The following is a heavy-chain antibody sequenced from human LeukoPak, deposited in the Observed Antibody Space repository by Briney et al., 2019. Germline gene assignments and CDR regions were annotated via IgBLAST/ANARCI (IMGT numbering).Heavy chain of an antibody. CDR3: ARDSGTYRPIDY. V-gene: IGHV3-21*01. Sequence: PGGSLRLSCAASGFTFNDYAMSWVRQTPGKGLEWVSSISYTGTYIYYADSVKGRFTISRDNAESSVYLELNSLRVDDTAIYYCARDSGTYRPIDYWGQGTVVTVSS. D-gene: IGHD3-16*02. J-gene: IGHJ4*02. CDR2: ISYTGTYI. CDR1: GFTFNDYA.